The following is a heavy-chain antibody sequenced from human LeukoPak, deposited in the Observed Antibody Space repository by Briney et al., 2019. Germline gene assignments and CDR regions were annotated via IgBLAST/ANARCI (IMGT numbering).Heavy chain of an antibody. V-gene: IGHV4-31*03. CDR2: IYYSGST. CDR3: ARDRPLDAFDI. J-gene: IGHJ3*02. Sequence: SETLSLTCTVSGGSISSGGYYWSWIRQHPGRGLEWIGYIYYSGSTYYNPSLKSRLTMSVDTSKNQFSLKLSSVTAADTAVYYCARDRPLDAFDIWGQGTMVTVSS. CDR1: GGSISSGGYY.